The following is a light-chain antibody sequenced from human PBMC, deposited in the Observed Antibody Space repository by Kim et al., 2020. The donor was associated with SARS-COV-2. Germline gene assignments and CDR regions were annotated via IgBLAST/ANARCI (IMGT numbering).Light chain of an antibody. CDR2: AAS. J-gene: IGKJ4*01. CDR3: QQSYSTPLT. Sequence: ASVGDRVTITCRTSQSISSYLNWYQQKPGKAPKLLIYAASSLQSGVPSRFSGSGSGTDFTLTISSLQPEDFATYYCQQSYSTPLTFGGGTKVDIK. CDR1: QSISSY. V-gene: IGKV1-39*01.